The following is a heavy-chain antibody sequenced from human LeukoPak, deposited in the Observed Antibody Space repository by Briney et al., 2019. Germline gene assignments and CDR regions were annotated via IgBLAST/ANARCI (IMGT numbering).Heavy chain of an antibody. Sequence: PGGSLSLSCAVSGFPLSNYAMSWVRQAPGKGLEWVSATSSSDAGTDYADSVRGRLTIARDNSTNTLDLQMNSLRAEDTTVFYCARADYYYDSSCYYPLPVEYWGQGTLVTVSS. V-gene: IGHV3-23*01. CDR2: TSSSDAGT. CDR3: ARADYYYDSSCYYPLPVEY. D-gene: IGHD3-22*01. CDR1: GFPLSNYA. J-gene: IGHJ4*02.